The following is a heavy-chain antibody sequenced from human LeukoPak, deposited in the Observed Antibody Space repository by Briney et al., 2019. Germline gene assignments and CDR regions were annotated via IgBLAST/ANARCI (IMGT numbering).Heavy chain of an antibody. CDR2: ISYDGSNK. D-gene: IGHD3-22*01. V-gene: IGHV3-30*04. CDR3: AAKGDYDTNPFDY. Sequence: GGSLRLSCAASGFTFSSYAMHWVRQAPGKGLEWVAVISYDGSNKYYADSVKGRFTISRDNSKNTLYLQMNSLRAEDTAVYYCAAKGDYDTNPFDYWGQGTLVTVSS. CDR1: GFTFSSYA. J-gene: IGHJ4*02.